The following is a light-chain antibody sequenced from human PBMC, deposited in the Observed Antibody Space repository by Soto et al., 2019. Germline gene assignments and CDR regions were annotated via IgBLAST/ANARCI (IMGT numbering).Light chain of an antibody. CDR1: QGISNY. CDR2: AAS. Sequence: DIQMTQSPSSLSASVGDRVTITCRASQGISNYLAWYQQKPGKVPKLLIYAASTLQSGVPSRFSGSGSRTDFTLTISSLQPEDVATYYCQKYNSALPTFGQGTRLEIK. J-gene: IGKJ5*01. V-gene: IGKV1-27*01. CDR3: QKYNSALPT.